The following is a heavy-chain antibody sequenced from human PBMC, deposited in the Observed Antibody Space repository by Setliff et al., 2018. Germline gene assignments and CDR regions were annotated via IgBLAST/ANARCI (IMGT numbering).Heavy chain of an antibody. J-gene: IGHJ4*02. CDR2: MYYSGST. D-gene: IGHD3-10*01. CDR3: ARHLLVQGTYHFDY. V-gene: IGHV4-39*01. CDR1: GYSISSGSYY. Sequence: SETLSLTCGVSGYSISSGSYYWGWIRQSPGKGLEWIGSMYYSGSTYYNPSLKGRVTLSVDTTKNQFSLKLTSMTAADTAVYFCARHLLVQGTYHFDYWGQGSPVTVSS.